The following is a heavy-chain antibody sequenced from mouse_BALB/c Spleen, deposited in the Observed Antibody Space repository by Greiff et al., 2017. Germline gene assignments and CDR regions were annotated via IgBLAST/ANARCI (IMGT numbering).Heavy chain of an antibody. V-gene: IGHV5-12-2*01. CDR2: ISNGGGST. D-gene: IGHD2-1*01. CDR3: ARHGDYGKPYFDV. Sequence: EVKLMESGGGLVQPGGSLKLSCAASGFTFSSYTMSWVRQTPEKRLEWVAYISNGGGSTYYPDTVKGRFTISRDNAKNTLYLQMSSLKSEDTAMYYCARHGDYGKPYFDVWGAGTTVTVSS. CDR1: GFTFSSYT. J-gene: IGHJ1*01.